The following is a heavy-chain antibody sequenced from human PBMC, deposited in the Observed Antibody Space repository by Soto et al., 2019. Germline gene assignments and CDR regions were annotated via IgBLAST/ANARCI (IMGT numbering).Heavy chain of an antibody. CDR2: IVVGSGNT. CDR3: AAPLNYDFWSGSHDAFDI. Sequence: SVKVSCKASGFTFTSSAIQWVRQARGQRLEWIGWIVVGSGNTNYAQKFQERVTITRDMSTSTAYMELSSLRSEDTAVYYCAAPLNYDFWSGSHDAFDIWGQGTMVTVSS. V-gene: IGHV1-58*02. D-gene: IGHD3-3*01. J-gene: IGHJ3*02. CDR1: GFTFTSSA.